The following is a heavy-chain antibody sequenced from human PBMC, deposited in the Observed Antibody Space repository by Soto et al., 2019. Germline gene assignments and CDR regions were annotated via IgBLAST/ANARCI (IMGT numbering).Heavy chain of an antibody. Sequence: SETLSLTCSVSGGSISSYYWSWIRQPPGKGLEWIGYIYYSGSTNYNPSLKSRVTISVDTSKNQFSLKLSSVTAADTAVYYCAREVAGYCSSTSCRNWFDPWGQGTLVTVSS. CDR1: GGSISSYY. V-gene: IGHV4-59*12. J-gene: IGHJ5*02. D-gene: IGHD2-2*01. CDR3: AREVAGYCSSTSCRNWFDP. CDR2: IYYSGST.